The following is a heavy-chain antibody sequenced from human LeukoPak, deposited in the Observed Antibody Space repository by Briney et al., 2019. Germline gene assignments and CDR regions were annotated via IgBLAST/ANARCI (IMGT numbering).Heavy chain of an antibody. D-gene: IGHD3-9*01. V-gene: IGHV3-30*03. CDR1: GFTLSSYG. Sequence: GRSLRLSCAASGFTLSSYGMHWVRQAPGKGLEWVAVISYDGSNKYYADSVKGRFTISRDNSKNTLYLQMNSLRAEDTAVYYCARSIGYDILTGYYYGMDVWGQGTTVTVSS. CDR3: ARSIGYDILTGYYYGMDV. CDR2: ISYDGSNK. J-gene: IGHJ6*02.